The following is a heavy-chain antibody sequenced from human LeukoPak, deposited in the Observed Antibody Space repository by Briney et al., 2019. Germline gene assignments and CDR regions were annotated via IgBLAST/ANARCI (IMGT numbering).Heavy chain of an antibody. CDR3: ARDSGGYDSSGPDPYYFDY. V-gene: IGHV3-30-3*01. Sequence: PGRSLRLSCAASGFTFSSYAMHWVRQAPGKGLEWVAVISYDGSNKYYADSVKGRFTISRDNSKNTLYLQMNSLRAEDTAVYYFARDSGGYDSSGPDPYYFDYWGQGTLVTVSS. CDR1: GFTFSSYA. J-gene: IGHJ4*02. CDR2: ISYDGSNK. D-gene: IGHD3-22*01.